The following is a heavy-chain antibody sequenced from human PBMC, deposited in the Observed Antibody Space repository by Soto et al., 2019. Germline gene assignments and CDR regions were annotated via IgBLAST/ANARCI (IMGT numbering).Heavy chain of an antibody. Sequence: PSETLSLTCAVYGGSFSGYYWSWIRQPPGKGLEWIGEINHSGSTNYNPSLKSRVTISVDTSKNQFSLKLSSVTAADTAVYYCARGRFTVTTRWGYYYYGMDVWGQGTTVTVSS. CDR3: ARGRFTVTTRWGYYYYGMDV. D-gene: IGHD4-17*01. J-gene: IGHJ6*02. V-gene: IGHV4-34*01. CDR2: INHSGST. CDR1: GGSFSGYY.